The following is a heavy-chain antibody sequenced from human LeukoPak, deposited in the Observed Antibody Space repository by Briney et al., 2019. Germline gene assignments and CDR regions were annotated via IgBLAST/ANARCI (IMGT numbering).Heavy chain of an antibody. CDR1: GGSISSGGYY. Sequence: SETLSLTCTVSGGSISSGGYYWSWIRQPPGKGLEWIGYIYYSGSTYYNPSLKSRVTISVDTSKNQFSLKLSSVTAADTAVCYCASVYYDPPHYFDYWGQGTLVTVSS. CDR3: ASVYYDPPHYFDY. CDR2: IYYSGST. V-gene: IGHV4-31*03. J-gene: IGHJ4*02. D-gene: IGHD3-3*01.